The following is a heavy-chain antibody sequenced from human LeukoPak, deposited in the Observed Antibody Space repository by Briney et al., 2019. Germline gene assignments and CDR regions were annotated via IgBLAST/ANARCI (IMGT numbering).Heavy chain of an antibody. CDR1: GSTFSSYG. D-gene: IGHD5-12*01. V-gene: IGHV3-33*01. Sequence: GGSLRLSCAASGSTFSSYGMHWVRQAPGKGLEWVAVIWYDGSNKYYADSVKGRFTISRDNSKNTLYLQMNSLRVEDTAVYYCARGRDGQYSGYDCLDVWGQGTTVTVSS. CDR3: ARGRDGQYSGYDCLDV. J-gene: IGHJ6*02. CDR2: IWYDGSNK.